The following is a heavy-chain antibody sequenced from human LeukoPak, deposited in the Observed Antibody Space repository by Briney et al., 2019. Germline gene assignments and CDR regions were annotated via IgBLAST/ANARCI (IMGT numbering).Heavy chain of an antibody. V-gene: IGHV4-39*07. J-gene: IGHJ4*02. Sequence: SETLSLTCTVSGGSISSSSYYWGWIRQPPGKGLEWIGSIYYSGSTYYNPSLKSRVTISVDTSKNQFSLKLSSVTAADTAVYYCARGPRGAGGYFDYWGQGTLVTVSS. CDR1: GGSISSSSYY. D-gene: IGHD1-14*01. CDR3: ARGPRGAGGYFDY. CDR2: IYYSGST.